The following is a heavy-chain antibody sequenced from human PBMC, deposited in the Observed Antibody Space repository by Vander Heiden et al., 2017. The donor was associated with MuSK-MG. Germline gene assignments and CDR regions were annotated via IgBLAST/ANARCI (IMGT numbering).Heavy chain of an antibody. Sequence: QVQLVQSGAEVKKPGASVKVSCRASGYTFTGYSMPWVRQAPGQGLEWMGWINPNSGGTNYAQKFKGRVTMTRDTSISTAYMELSRLRSDDTAVYYCASLYTGSSIDWFDPWGQGTLVTVSS. CDR3: ASLYTGSSIDWFDP. D-gene: IGHD6-6*01. V-gene: IGHV1-2*02. J-gene: IGHJ5*02. CDR1: GYTFTGYS. CDR2: INPNSGGT.